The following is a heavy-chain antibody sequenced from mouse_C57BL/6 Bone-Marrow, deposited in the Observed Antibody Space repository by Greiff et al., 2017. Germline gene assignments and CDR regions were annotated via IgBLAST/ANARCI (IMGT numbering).Heavy chain of an antibody. J-gene: IGHJ4*01. CDR1: GYTFTSYW. Sequence: QVQLQQPGAELVKPGASVKMSCKASGYTFTSYWITWVKQRPGQGLEWIGDMYPGSGSTNYNEKFKSKATLTVDTSSSTAYRQLSSLTSEDSAVYYCARRYYGRGGYAMDYWCQGTSVTVSS. V-gene: IGHV1-55*01. D-gene: IGHD1-1*01. CDR3: ARRYYGRGGYAMDY. CDR2: MYPGSGST.